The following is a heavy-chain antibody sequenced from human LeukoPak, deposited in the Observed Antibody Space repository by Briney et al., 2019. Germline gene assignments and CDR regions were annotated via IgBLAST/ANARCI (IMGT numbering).Heavy chain of an antibody. CDR3: ARHRQGYTGGPYHFHF. D-gene: IGHD2-2*02. CDR2: IYFNDANT. CDR1: GYSSTSYC. Sequence: GASLKISCKASGYSSTSYCIAWVRPTPGKGLGGMGIIYFNDANTKYSPSFQGQATISADNTITTPYLQWSSLKDSKTAMYYCARHRQGYTGGPYHFHFWGQGTLVPVSS. V-gene: IGHV5-51*01. J-gene: IGHJ4*02.